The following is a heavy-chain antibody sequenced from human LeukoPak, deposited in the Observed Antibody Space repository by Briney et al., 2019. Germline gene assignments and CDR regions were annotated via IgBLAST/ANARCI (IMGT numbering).Heavy chain of an antibody. J-gene: IGHJ4*02. CDR1: GFTFTDYA. V-gene: IGHV3-23*01. CDR3: AKDRSIGTYYTFDH. CDR2: IRASGVMT. D-gene: IGHD1-26*01. Sequence: PGGSLRLSCAASGFTFTDYAMTWVRQAPGKGLEWVSSIRASGVMTYYADSVKGRFTVSRDNSKNSLYLQMNSLTAADTAVYYCAKDRSIGTYYTFDHWGQGTLVTVSS.